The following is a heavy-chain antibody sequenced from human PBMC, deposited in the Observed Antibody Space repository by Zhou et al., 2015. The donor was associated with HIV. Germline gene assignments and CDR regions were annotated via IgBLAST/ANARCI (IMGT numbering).Heavy chain of an antibody. J-gene: IGHJ2*01. Sequence: EVQLVESGGGLVQPGRSLRLSCAASGFTFDDYAMHWVRQTPEKGLEWVSGIYWNGDRPGYADSVKGRFTISRDNAKNTLYLQMNSLRDEDTAVYYCVRDRTSTFRGWYFDLWGRGTLVTVSS. CDR1: GFTFDDYA. V-gene: IGHV3-9*01. CDR2: IYWNGDRP. D-gene: IGHD3-16*01. CDR3: VRDRTSTFRGWYFDL.